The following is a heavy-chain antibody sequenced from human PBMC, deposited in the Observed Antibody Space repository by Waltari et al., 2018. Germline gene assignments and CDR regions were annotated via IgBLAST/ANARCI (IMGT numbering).Heavy chain of an antibody. CDR1: RYSFTTYW. V-gene: IGHV5-51*01. CDR3: ARAPTGTSSPYYFDD. D-gene: IGHD1-1*01. CDR2: IDPGDSNT. J-gene: IGHJ4*02. Sequence: EVQLVQSGVEVRKPGQSLKISCKGSRYSFTTYWIGWVRQMPGKGLEWMGSIDPGDSNTRYRPSFQGQFTISADNSISTAYLQWSSLKASDTAMYFCARAPTGTSSPYYFDDWGQGTLVTVSS.